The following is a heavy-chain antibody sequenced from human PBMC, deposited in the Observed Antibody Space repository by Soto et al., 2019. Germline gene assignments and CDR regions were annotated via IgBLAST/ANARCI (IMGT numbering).Heavy chain of an antibody. V-gene: IGHV4-34*01. CDR1: GGSFSGYY. CDR2: INHSGST. J-gene: IGHJ4*02. Sequence: QVQLQQWGAGLLKPSETLSLTCAVYGGSFSGYYWSWIRQPPGKGLEWIGEINHSGSTNYNPSLKSRVTISVDTSKNQFSLKLSSVTAADTAVYYCARGRPPNYSSGWRLDYWGQGTLVTFSS. CDR3: ARGRPPNYSSGWRLDY. D-gene: IGHD6-19*01.